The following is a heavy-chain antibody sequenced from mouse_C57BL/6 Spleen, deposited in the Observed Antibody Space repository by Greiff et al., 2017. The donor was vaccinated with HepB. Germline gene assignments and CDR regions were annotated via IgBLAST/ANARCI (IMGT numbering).Heavy chain of an antibody. V-gene: IGHV7-3*01. D-gene: IGHD1-1*01. CDR2: IRNKANGYTT. J-gene: IGHJ2*01. CDR1: GFTFTDYY. CDR3: ARHYYGSSYDYFDY. Sequence: DVMLVESGGGLVQPGGSLSLSCAASGFTFTDYYMSWVRQPPGKALEWLGFIRNKANGYTTEYSASVKGRFTISRDNSQSILYLQMNALRAEDSATYYCARHYYGSSYDYFDYWGQGTTLTVSS.